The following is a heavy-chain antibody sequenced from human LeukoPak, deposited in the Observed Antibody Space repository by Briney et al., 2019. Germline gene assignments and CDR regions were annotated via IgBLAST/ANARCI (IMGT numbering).Heavy chain of an antibody. J-gene: IGHJ4*02. CDR2: IGGPDET. CDR3: AKDATPRNSVWDYFDY. V-gene: IGHV3-23*01. CDR1: GFSFNIHA. Sequence: GGSLRLSCAASGFSFNIHAMTWVRQAPGKGLEWVAVIGGPDETHYADSVKGRFAVSTDDSTNTVFLQMNSLRADDSAIYYCAKDATPRNSVWDYFDYWGQGTLVTVSS. D-gene: IGHD7-27*01.